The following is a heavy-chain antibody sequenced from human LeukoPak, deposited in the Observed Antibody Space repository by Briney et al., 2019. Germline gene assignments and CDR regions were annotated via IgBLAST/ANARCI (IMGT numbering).Heavy chain of an antibody. CDR1: GFTFSSYG. CDR2: IRYDGSNK. D-gene: IGHD3-10*01. CDR3: AKDLGYYGSGSYDPREY. J-gene: IGHJ4*02. Sequence: GGSLRLSCAASGFTFSSYGMHWVRQAPGKGLEWVAFIRYDGSNKSYADSAKGRFTISSDNSKNTQYPQMQSMRAEDTAVYYYAKDLGYYGSGSYDPREYWGEGTLVTVSS. V-gene: IGHV3-30*02.